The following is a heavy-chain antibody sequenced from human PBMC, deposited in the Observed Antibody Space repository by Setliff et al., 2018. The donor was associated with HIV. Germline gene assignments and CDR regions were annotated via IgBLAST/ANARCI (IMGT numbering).Heavy chain of an antibody. CDR2: INHSGST. J-gene: IGHJ6*03. CDR1: GGPFSGYY. CDR3: ASMYSNYGRYYYYYMDV. V-gene: IGHV4-34*09. D-gene: IGHD4-4*01. Sequence: SETLSLTCAVYGGPFSGYYWSWIRQPPGKGLEWIGEINHSGSTNYNPSLKSRVTMSVDTSKNQFSLKLSSVTAADTAVYYCASMYSNYGRYYYYYMDVWGKGATVTVSS.